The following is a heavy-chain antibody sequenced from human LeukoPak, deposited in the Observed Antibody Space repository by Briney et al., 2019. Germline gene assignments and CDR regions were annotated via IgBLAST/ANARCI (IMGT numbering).Heavy chain of an antibody. CDR2: IAIGADTT. D-gene: IGHD6-6*01. CDR3: AKEIRPNDY. J-gene: IGHJ4*02. Sequence: GGSLRLSCTASGFTFTNHGMTWVRQAPGKGLEWVSAIAIGADTTYYADSVKGRFTISRDNSKSTLYLQMSGLRVEDTGIYYCAKEIRPNDYWGQGTLVTVSS. CDR1: GFTFTNHG. V-gene: IGHV3-23*01.